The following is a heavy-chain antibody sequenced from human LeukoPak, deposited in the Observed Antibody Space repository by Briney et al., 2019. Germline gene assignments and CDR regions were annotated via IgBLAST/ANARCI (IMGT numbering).Heavy chain of an antibody. Sequence: SGGSLRLSCAASGFTFGTFTMSWVRQAPGKGLEWVSSISGSSTLIYYADSLKGRFTVSRDNAKNSLYLRMNSLTTEDTAVYYCAPGWFGAWGQGTLVTVSS. CDR1: GFTFGTFT. J-gene: IGHJ5*02. V-gene: IGHV3-21*01. CDR3: APGWFGA. CDR2: ISGSSTLI. D-gene: IGHD1-14*01.